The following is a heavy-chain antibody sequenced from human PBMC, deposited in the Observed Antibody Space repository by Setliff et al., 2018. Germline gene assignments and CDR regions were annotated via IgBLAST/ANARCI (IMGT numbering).Heavy chain of an antibody. V-gene: IGHV1-2*04. Sequence: ASVKVSCKASGYTFTGYYMHWVRQAPGQGLEWMGWINPNSGGTNYAQKFQGWVTMTRDTSISTAYMELSRLRSDDTAVYYCARGDYGDYGEGEAAYWGQGTLVTVSS. D-gene: IGHD4-17*01. CDR2: INPNSGGT. J-gene: IGHJ4*02. CDR3: ARGDYGDYGEGEAAY. CDR1: GYTFTGYY.